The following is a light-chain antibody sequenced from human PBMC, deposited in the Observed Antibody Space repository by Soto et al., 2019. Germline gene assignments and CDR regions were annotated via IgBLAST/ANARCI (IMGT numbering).Light chain of an antibody. Sequence: DVVMTQSPLSLPVTLGQPASISCRSSQSLLSSDGDTFLNWFHRRPGQSPRRLIYKVSNRDSGVQDRFSGSGSGTNFTLTISRVEAEDVGVYYCMQGTHWPPWTFGQGTKVEIK. V-gene: IGKV2-30*01. CDR3: MQGTHWPPWT. J-gene: IGKJ1*01. CDR2: KVS. CDR1: QSLLSSDGDTF.